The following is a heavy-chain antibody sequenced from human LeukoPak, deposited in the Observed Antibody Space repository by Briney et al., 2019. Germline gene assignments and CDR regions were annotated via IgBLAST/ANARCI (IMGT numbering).Heavy chain of an antibody. J-gene: IGHJ6*03. V-gene: IGHV1-46*01. D-gene: IGHD4-11*01. Sequence: ASVKVSCKASGYTFTSYYMHWVRQAPGQGLEWMGIINPSGGSTSYAQKFQGRVTMTRDMSTSTVYMELSSLRSEDTAVYYCARNADSNYYLYYYYMDVWGKGTTVTVSS. CDR1: GYTFTSYY. CDR2: INPSGGST. CDR3: ARNADSNYYLYYYYMDV.